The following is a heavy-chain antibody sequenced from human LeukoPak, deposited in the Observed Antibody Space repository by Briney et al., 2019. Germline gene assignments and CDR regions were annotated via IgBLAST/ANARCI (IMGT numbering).Heavy chain of an antibody. Sequence: GESLKISCQGSGYSFTSYWIGWVRQMPGKGLEWMGIIYPGDSDTRYSPSFQGQVTISADKSISTAYLQWSSLKASDTAMYYCARVDTAMVSLCCDYYMDVWGKGTTVTVSS. V-gene: IGHV5-51*01. J-gene: IGHJ6*03. D-gene: IGHD5-18*01. CDR1: GYSFTSYW. CDR2: IYPGDSDT. CDR3: ARVDTAMVSLCCDYYMDV.